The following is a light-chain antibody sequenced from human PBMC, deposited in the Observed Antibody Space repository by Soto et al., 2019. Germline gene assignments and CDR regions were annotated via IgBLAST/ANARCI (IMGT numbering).Light chain of an antibody. CDR2: AAS. CDR3: QQSYSTPPT. V-gene: IGKV1-39*01. Sequence: DIQMTQSPSSLSASVGDRVTITCRAGHTINNYLNWYQQRPGKAPKLLIYAASSLQSGDPSSFRGTGSGTHFTRTITSLQPQVFATYFRQQSYSTPPTFSPGTNVEVK. CDR1: HTINNY. J-gene: IGKJ4*02.